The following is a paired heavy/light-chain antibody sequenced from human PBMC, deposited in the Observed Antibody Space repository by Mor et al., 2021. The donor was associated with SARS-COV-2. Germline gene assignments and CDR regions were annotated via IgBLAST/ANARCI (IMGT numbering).Light chain of an antibody. CDR2: EVI. J-gene: IGLJ1*01. Sequence: QPALTQPASVSGSPGESITISCTGTSLDVGSYDLVSWYRQYPGKALKLIMYEVIRRPTGVGIRFSGSKSGNTASLTISGLQAEDEADYYCCSFTSRSPFEVFGTGTKVTVI. CDR3: CSFTSRSPFEV. V-gene: IGLV2-23*02. CDR1: SLDVGSYDL.
Heavy chain of an antibody. CDR3: ARDPGQLVQKYYYYGMDV. V-gene: IGHV1-69*01. CDR2: IIPIFGTA. D-gene: IGHD6-6*01. Sequence: QVQLVQSGAEVKKPGSSVKVSCKASGGTFSSYAISWVRQAPGQGLEWMGGIIPIFGTANYAQKFQGRVTITADESTSTAYMELSSLRSEDTAVYYCARDPGQLVQKYYYYGMDVWGQGTTVTVSS. J-gene: IGHJ6*02. CDR1: GGTFSSYA.